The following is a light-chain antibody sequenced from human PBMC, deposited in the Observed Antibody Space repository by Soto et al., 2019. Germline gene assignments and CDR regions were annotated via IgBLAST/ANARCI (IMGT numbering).Light chain of an antibody. CDR1: SSNIGSNY. CDR3: EAWDDSLSGHV. Sequence: QSVLTQPPSASGTPGQRVTISCSGSSSNIGSNYVYCYQQHPGTAPKLLIYSNTQRPSGLPDRFSGSKSGTSASLAISGLRSEDEADYYCEAWDDSLSGHVFGTGTKVTVL. CDR2: SNT. V-gene: IGLV1-47*02. J-gene: IGLJ1*01.